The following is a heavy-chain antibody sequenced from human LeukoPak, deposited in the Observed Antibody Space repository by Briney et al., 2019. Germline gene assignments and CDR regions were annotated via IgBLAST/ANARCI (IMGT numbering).Heavy chain of an antibody. CDR1: GGTFSSYA. D-gene: IGHD3-10*01. V-gene: IGHV1-69*01. CDR2: IIPIFGTA. CDR3: AVRNYGSGSYYNYYYYMDV. Sequence: GSSVKVSCKASGGTFSSYAISWVRQAPGQGLEWMGGIIPIFGTANYAQKFQGRVTITADESTSTAYMELSSLRSEDTAVYYCAVRNYGSGSYYNYYYYMDVWGKGTTVTISS. J-gene: IGHJ6*03.